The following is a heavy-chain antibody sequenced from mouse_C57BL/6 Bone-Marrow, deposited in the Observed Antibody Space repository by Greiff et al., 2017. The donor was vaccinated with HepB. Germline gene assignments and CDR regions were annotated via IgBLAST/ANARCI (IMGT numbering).Heavy chain of an antibody. CDR1: GYTFTDYY. Sequence: QVQLQQSGAELVRPGASVKLSCKASGYTFTDYYINWVKQRPGQGLEWIARIYPGSGNTYYNEKFKGKATLTAEKSSSTAYMQLSSLTSEDSAVYFCARSPPTVVAPTFYFDYWGQGTTLTVSS. CDR3: ARSPPTVVAPTFYFDY. J-gene: IGHJ2*01. V-gene: IGHV1-76*01. D-gene: IGHD1-1*01. CDR2: IYPGSGNT.